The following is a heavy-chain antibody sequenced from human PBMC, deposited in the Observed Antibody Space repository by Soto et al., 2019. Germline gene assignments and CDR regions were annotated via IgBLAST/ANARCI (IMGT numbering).Heavy chain of an antibody. CDR2: INPFDGSR. J-gene: IGHJ5*01. D-gene: IGHD3-10*01. V-gene: IGHV1-46*01. CDR1: GYIFTSYY. Sequence: ASVKVSCKASGYIFTSYYIHWVRQAPGQGLEWMGWINPFDGSRMFAQSFQGRVTMTRDTSTSTVYMEVNSLRAEDTAVYYCAKDHGTYGPNWIDSWGQGTLVTVSS. CDR3: AKDHGTYGPNWIDS.